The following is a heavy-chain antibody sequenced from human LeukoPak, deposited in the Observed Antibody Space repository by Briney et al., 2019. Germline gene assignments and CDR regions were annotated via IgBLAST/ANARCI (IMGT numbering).Heavy chain of an antibody. CDR3: ARVSITGYYYYMDV. J-gene: IGHJ6*03. CDR2: IRQDGSEK. V-gene: IGHV3-7*01. CDR1: GFTFSRYW. Sequence: SGGSLRLSCAASGFTFSRYWMSWVRQAPGKGLEWVANIRQDGSEKHYLDSVKGRITISRDNAKNSLYLQMNSLRVEDTAVYFCARVSITGYYYYMDVWGKGTTVTVSS. D-gene: IGHD5-24*01.